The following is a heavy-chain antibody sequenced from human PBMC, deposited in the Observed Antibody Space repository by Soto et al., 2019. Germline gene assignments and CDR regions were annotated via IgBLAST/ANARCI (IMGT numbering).Heavy chain of an antibody. CDR3: AGECGVVIPTLYYFDY. Sequence: ASVKVSCKASGYTFTSYGISWVRQAPGQGLEWMGWISAYNGNTNYAQKLQGRVTMTTDTSTSTAYMELRSLRSDDTAEYYCAGECGVVIPTLYYFDYGGQETRVTVSS. CDR2: ISAYNGNT. V-gene: IGHV1-18*01. CDR1: GYTFTSYG. J-gene: IGHJ4*02. D-gene: IGHD3-3*01.